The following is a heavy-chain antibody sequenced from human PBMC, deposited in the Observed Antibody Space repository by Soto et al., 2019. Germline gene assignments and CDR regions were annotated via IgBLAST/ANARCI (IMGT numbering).Heavy chain of an antibody. CDR1: AGTPSTSNQ. CDR3: PRSKATVLDY. V-gene: IGHV4-4*02. J-gene: IGHJ4*02. CDR2: AHHSGRT. Sequence: SQTLPLTWTVSAGTPSTSNQRNCLRQSPGKGLEWIGEAHHSGRTNYNPSLKSRVTISVDKSKNHFSLKLTSVTAADTAVYYCPRSKATVLDYWGQGTLVTVS. D-gene: IGHD4-17*01.